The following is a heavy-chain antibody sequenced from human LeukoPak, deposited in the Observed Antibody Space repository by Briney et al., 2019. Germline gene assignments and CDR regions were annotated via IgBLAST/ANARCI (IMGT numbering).Heavy chain of an antibody. V-gene: IGHV4-4*09. CDR1: GGSISSYY. CDR3: ASHGWGVWSGYYIRDYYYMDV. D-gene: IGHD3-3*01. CDR2: IYTSGST. Sequence: SETLSLTCTVSGGSISSYYWSWIRQPPGKELEWIGYIYTSGSTNYKPSLKSRVTISVDTSKDQFSLKLSSVTAADTAVYYCASHGWGVWSGYYIRDYYYMDVGGKGTTVTVSS. J-gene: IGHJ6*03.